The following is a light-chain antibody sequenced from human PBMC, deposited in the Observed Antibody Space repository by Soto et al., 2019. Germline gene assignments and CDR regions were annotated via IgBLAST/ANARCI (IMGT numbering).Light chain of an antibody. J-gene: IGLJ2*01. Sequence: QSALTQPASVSGSPGQSITISCTGTSSDVGGYNYVSWFQQHPGKAPKLMIYDVSKRASGLSNRFSGSKSGNTASLTISGLQAEDEADYYCSSYTSSSTLVFGGGTKVTVL. V-gene: IGLV2-14*01. CDR1: SSDVGGYNY. CDR2: DVS. CDR3: SSYTSSSTLV.